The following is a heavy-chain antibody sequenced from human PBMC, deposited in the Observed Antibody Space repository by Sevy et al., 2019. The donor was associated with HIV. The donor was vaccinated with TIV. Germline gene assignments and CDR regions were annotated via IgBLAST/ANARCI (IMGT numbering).Heavy chain of an antibody. CDR1: GFTFAKYS. CDR2: FSFGCGRI. D-gene: IGHD2-8*01. V-gene: IGHV3-23*01. CDR3: AREGCTQPHDY. Sequence: GGSLRLSCAASGFTFAKYSMSWVRQAPGKGLEWVSTFSFGCGRINCADSVKGRFTISRDDSKNTLFLQMNSLRAEDTATYFCAREGCTQPHDYWGQGTLVTVSS. J-gene: IGHJ4*02.